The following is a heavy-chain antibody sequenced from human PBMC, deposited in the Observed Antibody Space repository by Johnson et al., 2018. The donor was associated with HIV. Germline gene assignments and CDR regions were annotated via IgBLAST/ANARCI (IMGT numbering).Heavy chain of an antibody. CDR3: ARDRSTPQPYYYDSSGYRGYSAFDI. Sequence: QVHLVESGGGVVQPGRSLRLSCAASGFTFSSYAMHWVRQAPGKGLEWVAVISYDGSNKYYADSVKGRFTISRDNSKNTLYLQMNSLRAEDTAVYYCARDRSTPQPYYYDSSGYRGYSAFDIWGQGTMVTVSS. D-gene: IGHD3-22*01. CDR1: GFTFSSYA. J-gene: IGHJ3*02. V-gene: IGHV3-30*04. CDR2: ISYDGSNK.